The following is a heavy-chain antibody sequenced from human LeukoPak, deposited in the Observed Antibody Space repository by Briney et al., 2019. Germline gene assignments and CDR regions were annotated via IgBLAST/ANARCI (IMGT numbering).Heavy chain of an antibody. D-gene: IGHD3-16*01. CDR3: ARLFWGIGAFDI. V-gene: IGHV4-38-2*01. J-gene: IGHJ3*02. CDR1: GYSISTGYY. CDR2: TYHSGST. Sequence: SETLSLTCAVSGYSISTGYYWAWIRQPPGKGLEWIGSTYHSGSTYYNPSLKSRVITSVDTSKNQFSLKMTSVTAADTAVYYCARLFWGIGAFDIWGQGTMVTVSS.